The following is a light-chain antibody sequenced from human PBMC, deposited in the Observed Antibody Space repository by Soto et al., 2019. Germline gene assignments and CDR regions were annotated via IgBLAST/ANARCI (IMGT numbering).Light chain of an antibody. CDR3: LQYHSYSRP. CDR1: QSISTW. Sequence: DIQMTQSPSTLSASVGDRVTITCRASQSISTWLAWYQQRSGKAPQLLIYDASGLESGVPSRFSGSGSGTESTLTISSLQPDDFATYFCLQYHSYSRPFGPGTRVEI. V-gene: IGKV1-5*01. J-gene: IGKJ1*01. CDR2: DAS.